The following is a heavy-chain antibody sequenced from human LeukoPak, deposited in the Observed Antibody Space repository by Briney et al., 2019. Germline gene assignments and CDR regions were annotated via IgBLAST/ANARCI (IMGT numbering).Heavy chain of an antibody. D-gene: IGHD3-22*01. CDR3: ARGRYGSRYDSSGYYSNTVDY. Sequence: PAETLSLTCAVYGGFFCVYYWRCIRQPPGRGVEWIGEINYSGSTNYNPSIKSRVTISVDTSKNQFDQKLSSVTAADTAVYYCARGRYGSRYDSSGYYSNTVDYWGQGTLVTVSS. V-gene: IGHV4-34*01. CDR1: GGFFCVYY. J-gene: IGHJ4*02. CDR2: INYSGST.